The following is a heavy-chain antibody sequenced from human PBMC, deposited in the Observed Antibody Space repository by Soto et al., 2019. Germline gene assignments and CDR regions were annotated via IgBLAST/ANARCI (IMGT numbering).Heavy chain of an antibody. J-gene: IGHJ4*02. Sequence: QVQLQESGPGLVKPSGTLSLTCAVSGGSISSSNWWSWVRQPPGKGLEWIGEIYHSGNTNYNPSLKGRVTMAVDKAGNQFSLKLSSVAAGDTAVYYCARRWGEGRVDYWGQGSLVSVSS. CDR2: IYHSGNT. CDR1: GGSISSSNW. D-gene: IGHD3-10*01. CDR3: ARRWGEGRVDY. V-gene: IGHV4-4*02.